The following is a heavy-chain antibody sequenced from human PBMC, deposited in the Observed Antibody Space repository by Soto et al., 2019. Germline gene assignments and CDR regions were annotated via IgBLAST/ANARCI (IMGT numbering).Heavy chain of an antibody. CDR3: VHPRSTVQIPPT. J-gene: IGHJ5*02. D-gene: IGHD4-17*01. Sequence: GGSLRLSCSASGFTFSMFSMRWVRQAPGKGLEYVSGISSNGDSTYYADSVKGRFTISRDNSKNTLYLQMSSLRAVDTAVYYCVHPRSTVQIPPTWGQGTLVTVSS. CDR2: ISSNGDST. CDR1: GFTFSMFS. V-gene: IGHV3-64D*06.